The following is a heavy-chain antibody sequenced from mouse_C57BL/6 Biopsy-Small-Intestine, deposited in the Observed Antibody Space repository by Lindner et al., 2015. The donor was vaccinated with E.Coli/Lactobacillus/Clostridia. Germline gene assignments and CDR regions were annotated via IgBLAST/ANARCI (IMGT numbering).Heavy chain of an antibody. Sequence: VQLQESGPELVKPGASVKMSCKASGYTFADYNMHWVKQSHGKSLEWIGYINPNNGGTGYNQKFKGKATLTVNKSSSTAYMELRSLTSEDSAVYYCARWLLIFDYWGQGTTLTVSS. J-gene: IGHJ2*01. CDR3: ARWLLIFDY. CDR2: INPNNGGT. V-gene: IGHV1-22*01. CDR1: GYTFADYN. D-gene: IGHD2-3*01.